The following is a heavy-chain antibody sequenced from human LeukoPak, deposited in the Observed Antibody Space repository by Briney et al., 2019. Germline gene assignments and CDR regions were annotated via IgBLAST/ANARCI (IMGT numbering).Heavy chain of an antibody. Sequence: GGSLRLSCAASGFTFSSYSMNWVRQAPGKGLEWVSYISSSSSTIYYADSVKGRFTISRDNAKNSLYLQMNSLRAEDTAVYYCARDYYFDYWGQGTLVTVSS. V-gene: IGHV3-48*04. CDR1: GFTFSSYS. CDR3: ARDYYFDY. CDR2: ISSSSSTI. J-gene: IGHJ4*02.